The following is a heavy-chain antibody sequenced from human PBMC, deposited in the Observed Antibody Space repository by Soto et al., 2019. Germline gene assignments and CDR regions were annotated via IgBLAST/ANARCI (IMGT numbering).Heavy chain of an antibody. CDR1: GGTFSSYA. CDR3: ARSDSSGYYYSNWFAP. J-gene: IGHJ5*02. CDR2: IIPIFGTA. Sequence: QVQLVQSGAEVQKPGSSVKVSCKASGGTFSSYAISWVRQAPGQGLEWMGGIIPIFGTANYAQKFQGRVTITANESPSSAYMELSSLRTEDTAVYYCARSDSSGYYYSNWFAPWGQGTLVTVSS. V-gene: IGHV1-69*01. D-gene: IGHD3-22*01.